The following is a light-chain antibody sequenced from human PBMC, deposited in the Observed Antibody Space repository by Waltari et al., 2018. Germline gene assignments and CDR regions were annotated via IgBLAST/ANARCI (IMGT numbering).Light chain of an antibody. J-gene: IGLJ1*01. Sequence: SYALTQPPSVSVAPGQTARLTCGGKNIGITSVQWYRQRPGQAPVLVVYDDSDRPSGISDRLAGTKSGSTATLTISRAEAGDEADYYCQVWDRITDHYVFGTGTKVTVL. V-gene: IGLV3-21*02. CDR1: NIGITS. CDR2: DDS. CDR3: QVWDRITDHYV.